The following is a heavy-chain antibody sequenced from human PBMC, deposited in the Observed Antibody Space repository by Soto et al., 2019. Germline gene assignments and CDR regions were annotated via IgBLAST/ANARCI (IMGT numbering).Heavy chain of an antibody. CDR2: INPNSGGT. D-gene: IGHD1-1*01. CDR1: GYTFSDYY. V-gene: IGHV1-2*02. J-gene: IGHJ4*02. Sequence: QVQLVQSGAEVRKPGASVKVSCKASGYTFSDYYIHWVRQAPGQGLEWMGWINPNSGGTKYAPKFQGGVTMTRDTAITTGYRELSRLRSGDTAVYYCAREPATAKPEGVDFWGQGTLVTVSS. CDR3: AREPATAKPEGVDF.